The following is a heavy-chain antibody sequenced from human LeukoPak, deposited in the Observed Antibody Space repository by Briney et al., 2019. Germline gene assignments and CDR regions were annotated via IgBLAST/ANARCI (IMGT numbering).Heavy chain of an antibody. D-gene: IGHD2-2*01. J-gene: IGHJ5*02. CDR3: ARAGGPPTAMGFDP. CDR2: INSRSSTI. V-gene: IGHV3-48*04. Sequence: GGSLRLSCAASRFTFSNYGVNWVRQAPGKGLEWVSYINSRSSTIYYADSVKGRFTISRDNAKNTLYLQMNSLRVEDTAVYYCARAGGPPTAMGFDPWGQGSLVSVST. CDR1: RFTFSNYG.